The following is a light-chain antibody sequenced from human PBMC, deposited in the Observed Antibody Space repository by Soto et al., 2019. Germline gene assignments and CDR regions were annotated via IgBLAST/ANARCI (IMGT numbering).Light chain of an antibody. CDR3: QSYDSSLSVV. J-gene: IGLJ2*01. Sequence: QAVVTQPPSVSGAPGQRVTISCTGSSSNIGAGYDVHWYQQLPGTAPKLLIYGNTNRPSGVPDRFSGSNSGTSASLAITGLQAEDEADYYCQSYDSSLSVVFGGGTKVTVL. CDR2: GNT. V-gene: IGLV1-40*01. CDR1: SSNIGAGYD.